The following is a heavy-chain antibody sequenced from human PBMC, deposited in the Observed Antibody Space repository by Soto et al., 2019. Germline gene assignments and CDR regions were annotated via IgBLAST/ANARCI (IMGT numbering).Heavy chain of an antibody. CDR2: ISGSGGST. V-gene: IGHV3-23*01. J-gene: IGHJ4*02. D-gene: IGHD3-9*01. CDR1: GFTFSSYA. Sequence: EVQLLESGGGLVQSGGSLRLSCAASGFTFSSYAMSWVRQAPGKGLEWVSTISGSGGSTYYADSVKGRFTISRDNSKNTLYLPMNSLRAEDTAVYYCASTLLRFFDWLLSSQDYWGQGTLVTVSS. CDR3: ASTLLRFFDWLLSSQDY.